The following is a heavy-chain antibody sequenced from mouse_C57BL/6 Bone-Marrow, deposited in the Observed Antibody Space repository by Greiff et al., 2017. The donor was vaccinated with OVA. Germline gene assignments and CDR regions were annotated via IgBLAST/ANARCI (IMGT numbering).Heavy chain of an antibody. CDR1: GFTFSDYG. CDR2: ISSGSSTI. Sequence: EVKLQESGGGLVKPGGSLKLSCAASGFTFSDYGMHWVRQAPEKGLEWVAYISSGSSTIYYADTVKGRFTISRDNAKNTLFLQKTSLMSRDTAMYYCERKGDYGSSNWYVDVWGTGTTVTVSS. J-gene: IGHJ1*03. D-gene: IGHD1-1*01. V-gene: IGHV5-17*01. CDR3: ERKGDYGSSNWYVDV.